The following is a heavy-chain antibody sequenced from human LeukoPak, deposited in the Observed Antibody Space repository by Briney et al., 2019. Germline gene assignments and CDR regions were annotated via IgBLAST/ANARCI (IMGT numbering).Heavy chain of an antibody. CDR3: AKDRPNYYGSNGHYYRRDGDY. Sequence: PGGSLRLSCAASGFTFSSYAMSWVRQAPGKGLQWVSSITSSGDGTYYADSVKGRFTISRDNSENMLYLQMNSLSVEDTAVYFCAKDRPNYYGSNGHYYRRDGDYWGQGTLVTVPS. CDR2: ITSSGDGT. J-gene: IGHJ4*02. D-gene: IGHD3-22*01. CDR1: GFTFSSYA. V-gene: IGHV3-23*01.